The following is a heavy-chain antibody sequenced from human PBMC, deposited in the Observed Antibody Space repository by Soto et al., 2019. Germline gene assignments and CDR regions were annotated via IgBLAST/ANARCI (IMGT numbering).Heavy chain of an antibody. CDR2: TYYRSRWYS. CDR1: GDTVSSNSVA. V-gene: IGHV6-1*01. CDR3: ARSEEDSDYYYYGMDV. D-gene: IGHD2-15*01. J-gene: IGHJ6*02. Sequence: PSQTLSLTCVGSGDTVSSNSVAWSWVRQSPSRGLEWLGRTYYRSRWYSDYAVSVRSRIDINADTSKNQVSLQLNSVTPEDTAVYYCARSEEDSDYYYYGMDVWGQGTTVTVSS.